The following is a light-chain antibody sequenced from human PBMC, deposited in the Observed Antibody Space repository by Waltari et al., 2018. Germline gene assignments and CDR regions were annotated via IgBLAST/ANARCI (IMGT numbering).Light chain of an antibody. V-gene: IGLV3-1*01. CDR1: KLGDKY. CDR3: QAWDSSTVV. CDR2: QDG. J-gene: IGLJ2*01. Sequence: SYELTQPPSVSVSPGQTASITCFGDKLGDKYDYWYQQGPGQSPVVVIYQDGKRPSGIPERFSGSNSGNTATLTISGTQAMDEADYYCQAWDSSTVVFGGGTKLTVL.